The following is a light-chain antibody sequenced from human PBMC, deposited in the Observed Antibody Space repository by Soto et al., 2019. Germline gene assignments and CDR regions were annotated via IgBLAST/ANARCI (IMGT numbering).Light chain of an antibody. CDR3: QQLNSYPSIT. V-gene: IGKV1-39*01. J-gene: IGKJ5*01. CDR2: AAS. CDR1: QSISSY. Sequence: DIQMTQSPSSLSASVVDRVTITCLASQSISSYLNWYQQKPWKAPKLLIYAASSLQSGVPSRFSGSGSGTDFTLTISSLQPEDFATYYCQQLNSYPSITFGQGTRLEI.